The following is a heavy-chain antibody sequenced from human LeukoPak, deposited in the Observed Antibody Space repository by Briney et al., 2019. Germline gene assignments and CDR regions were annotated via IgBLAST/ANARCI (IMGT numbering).Heavy chain of an antibody. CDR3: ARERYSSSSGFDP. V-gene: IGHV1-69*04. J-gene: IGHJ5*02. CDR1: GGTFSSYA. D-gene: IGHD6-6*01. Sequence: SVKVSCKASGGTFSSYAISWVRQAPGQGLEWMGRIIPILGIANYAQKFQGRATITADKSTSTAYMELSSLRSEDTAVYYCARERYSSSSGFDPWGQGTLVTVSS. CDR2: IIPILGIA.